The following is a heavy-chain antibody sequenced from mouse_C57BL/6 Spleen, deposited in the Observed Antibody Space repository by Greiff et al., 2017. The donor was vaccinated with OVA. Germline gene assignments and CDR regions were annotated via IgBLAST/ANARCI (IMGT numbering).Heavy chain of an antibody. CDR3: TYYGSSYGPYFDY. CDR2: IDPEDGDT. Sequence: EVKLMESGAELVRPGASVKLSCTASGFNIKDYYMHWVKQRPEQGLEWIGRIDPEDGDTEYAPKFQGKATMTADTSSNTAYLQLSSLTSEDTAVYYCTYYGSSYGPYFDYWGQGTTLTVTS. V-gene: IGHV14-1*01. CDR1: GFNIKDYY. D-gene: IGHD1-1*01. J-gene: IGHJ2*01.